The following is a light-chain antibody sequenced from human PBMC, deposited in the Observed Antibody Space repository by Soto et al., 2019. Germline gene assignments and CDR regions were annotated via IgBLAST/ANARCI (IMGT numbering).Light chain of an antibody. J-gene: IGKJ1*01. CDR2: ATS. Sequence: EVVMTQSPATLSVSPGDSATLSCRASEGVGTNLAWYQQTPGQGPRLLIYATSTRATGIPARFSGSGSGTEFTLTISGLQSEDFAIHYCQQYNKGPPWTFGQGTKVEIK. V-gene: IGKV3-15*01. CDR1: EGVGTN. CDR3: QQYNKGPPWT.